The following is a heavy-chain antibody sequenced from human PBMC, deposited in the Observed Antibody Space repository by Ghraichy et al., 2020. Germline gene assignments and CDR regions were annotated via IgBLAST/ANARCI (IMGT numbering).Heavy chain of an antibody. CDR3: ARDGDYARWFDP. CDR2: IYYSGST. CDR1: GGSVSSGNYY. D-gene: IGHD4-17*01. V-gene: IGHV4-61*01. Sequence: LETLSLTCTVSGGSVSSGNYYWSWIRQPPGKGLEWIGYIYYSGSTNYNPSLKSRVTISVDTSKNQFSLKLYSVTAADTAVYYCARDGDYARWFDPWGQGTLVTVSS. J-gene: IGHJ5*02.